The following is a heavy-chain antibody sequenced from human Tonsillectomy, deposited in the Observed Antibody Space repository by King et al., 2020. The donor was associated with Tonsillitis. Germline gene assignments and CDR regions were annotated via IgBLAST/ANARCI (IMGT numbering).Heavy chain of an antibody. CDR1: GYSFTIYW. CDR2: IYPGDADT. J-gene: IGHJ4*02. D-gene: IGHD6-13*01. CDR3: ARSRGSSWANFDY. V-gene: IGHV5-51*01. Sequence: EVQLVESGAEVKKPGESLKISCKGSGYSFTIYWIGWVRHMPGKGLEGMGLIYPGDADTRYSPSFQGQVTIPADKSISTASRQWSSRKASDTAMYYCARSRGSSWANFDYWGQGTLVTVSS.